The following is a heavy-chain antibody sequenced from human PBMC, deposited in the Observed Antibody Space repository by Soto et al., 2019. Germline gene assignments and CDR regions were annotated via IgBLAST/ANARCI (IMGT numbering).Heavy chain of an antibody. J-gene: IGHJ4*02. CDR2: IYTSGST. Sequence: SETLSLTFTVSGGSISSYYWSWIRQPAGKGLEWIGRIYTSGSTNYNPSLKSRVTMSVDTSKNQFSLKLSSVTAADTAVYYCARDRPIVVVPAAIRNNWNFFDYWGQGTLVTVS. CDR1: GGSISSYY. D-gene: IGHD2-2*02. CDR3: ARDRPIVVVPAAIRNNWNFFDY. V-gene: IGHV4-4*07.